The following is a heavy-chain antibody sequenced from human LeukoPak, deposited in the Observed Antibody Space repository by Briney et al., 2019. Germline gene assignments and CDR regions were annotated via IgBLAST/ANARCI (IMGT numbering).Heavy chain of an antibody. V-gene: IGHV3-48*03. Sequence: QPGGSLRLSCAASGFTFSTYEMNWVRQAPGKGLEWVSYISSRGNIIYYADSVRGRFTISRDNAENLLHLQMNSLRAKDTAVYYCARDIYTAYEGDAFDLWGQGTGVTVSS. CDR2: ISSRGNII. J-gene: IGHJ3*01. CDR3: ARDIYTAYEGDAFDL. CDR1: GFTFSTYE. D-gene: IGHD5-12*01.